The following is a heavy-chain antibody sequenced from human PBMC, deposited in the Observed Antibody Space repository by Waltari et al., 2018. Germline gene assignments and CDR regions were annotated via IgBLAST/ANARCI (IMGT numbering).Heavy chain of an antibody. D-gene: IGHD3-16*01. V-gene: IGHV4-59*01. CDR2: IYYSGST. J-gene: IGHJ3*02. CDR1: GGSISSYY. CDR3: ARGFLGAFDI. Sequence: QVQLQESGSGLVKPSETLSLTCTVSGGSISSYYWSWIRQPPGKGLEWIGYIYYSGSTNYNPSLKSRVTISVDTSKNQFSLKLSSVTAADTAVYYCARGFLGAFDIWGQGTMVTVSS.